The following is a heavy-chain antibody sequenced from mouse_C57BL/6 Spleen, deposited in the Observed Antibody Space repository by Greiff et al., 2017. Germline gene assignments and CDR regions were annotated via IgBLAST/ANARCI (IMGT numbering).Heavy chain of an antibody. Sequence: EVMLVESGGGLVKPGGSLKLSCAASGFTFSDYGMHWVRQAPEKGLEWVAYISSGSSTIYYADTVKGRFTISRDNAKNTLFLQMTSLRSEDTAMYYCARPYGSSYSGYFDVWGTGTTVTVSS. D-gene: IGHD1-1*01. V-gene: IGHV5-17*01. J-gene: IGHJ1*03. CDR1: GFTFSDYG. CDR2: ISSGSSTI. CDR3: ARPYGSSYSGYFDV.